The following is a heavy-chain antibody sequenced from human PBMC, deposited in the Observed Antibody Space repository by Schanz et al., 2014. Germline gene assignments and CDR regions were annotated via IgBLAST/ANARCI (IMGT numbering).Heavy chain of an antibody. CDR2: IKQDGSEK. D-gene: IGHD2-15*01. CDR3: AREDCSATSCYLRY. Sequence: EVQLVESGGGLVQPGGSLRLSCAASGFIFSNSWMSWVRQAPGKGLEWVANIKQDGSEKYYVDSVKGRFTISRDNSNNTVYLQMNTLRAEDTAVYYCAREDCSATSCYLRYWGQGTLVTVSS. J-gene: IGHJ4*02. V-gene: IGHV3-7*01. CDR1: GFIFSNSW.